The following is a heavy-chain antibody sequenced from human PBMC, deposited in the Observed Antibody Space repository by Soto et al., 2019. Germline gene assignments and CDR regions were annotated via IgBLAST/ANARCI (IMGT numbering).Heavy chain of an antibody. Sequence: QVQLVQSGAEVKKPGASVKVSCKASGYTFTSYGISWVRQVRGQGLEWMGWISAYNGNTIYAQKLQGRVTMTTDTSTSTAYMELRSLRSDDTAVYYCARDSPMVRGGHYYYYGMDVWGQGTTVTVSS. D-gene: IGHD3-10*01. CDR3: ARDSPMVRGGHYYYYGMDV. CDR1: GYTFTSYG. CDR2: ISAYNGNT. J-gene: IGHJ6*02. V-gene: IGHV1-18*04.